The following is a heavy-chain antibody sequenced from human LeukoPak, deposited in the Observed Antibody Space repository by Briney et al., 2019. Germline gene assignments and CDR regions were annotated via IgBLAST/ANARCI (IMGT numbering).Heavy chain of an antibody. CDR2: IYYSGST. Sequence: SETLSLTCTVSGGSISSYYWSWIRQPPGKGLEWIGYIYYSGSTNYNPSLKSRVTISVDTSKNQFSLKLSSVTAADTAVYYCARCYDSSGYDSIPPYNWFDPWGQGTLVTVSS. V-gene: IGHV4-59*01. CDR1: GGSISSYY. J-gene: IGHJ5*02. D-gene: IGHD3-22*01. CDR3: ARCYDSSGYDSIPPYNWFDP.